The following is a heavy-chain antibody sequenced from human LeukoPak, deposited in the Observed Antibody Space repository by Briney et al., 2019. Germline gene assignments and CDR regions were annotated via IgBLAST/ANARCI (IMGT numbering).Heavy chain of an antibody. CDR2: ISGSGGST. Sequence: PGGSLRLSCAASGFTFNSYAMSWVRQAPGKGLEWLSGISGSGGSTYYADSVKGRFTISRDNSKNTLYLQMNSLRAEDTAVYYCAKAAEPHYYDSSGYVNYWGQGTLVTVSS. D-gene: IGHD3-22*01. CDR3: AKAAEPHYYDSSGYVNY. V-gene: IGHV3-23*01. CDR1: GFTFNSYA. J-gene: IGHJ4*02.